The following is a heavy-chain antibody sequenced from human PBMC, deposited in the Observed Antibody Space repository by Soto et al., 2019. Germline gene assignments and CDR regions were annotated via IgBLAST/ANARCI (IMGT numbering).Heavy chain of an antibody. CDR1: GGSISPYY. D-gene: IGHD6-13*01. CDR2: IYYSGNT. J-gene: IGHJ6*03. CDR3: ARKGATASYSHYYYDV. V-gene: IGHV4-59*01. Sequence: SETLSLTCTVSGGSISPYYWSWIRQPPGKGLEWIGYIYYSGNTNYNPSLESRVTISVDTSRNQFSLKLTSVTAADTAVYYCARKGATASYSHYYYDVWGRGTTVTVSS.